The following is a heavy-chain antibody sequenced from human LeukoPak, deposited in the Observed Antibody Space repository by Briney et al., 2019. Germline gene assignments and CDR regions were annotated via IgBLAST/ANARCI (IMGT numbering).Heavy chain of an antibody. CDR3: ASLRGVNR. J-gene: IGHJ4*02. CDR1: GFTFSDYY. CDR2: ISSSGTTI. Sequence: GGSLRLSCAASGFTFSDYYMSWIRQPPGKGLESVSYISSSGTTIYYADSVRGRFTVSRDNAKNSLYLQMDSLSAEDTAVYYCASLRGVNRWGQGTLVTVSS. D-gene: IGHD3-10*01. V-gene: IGHV3-11*01.